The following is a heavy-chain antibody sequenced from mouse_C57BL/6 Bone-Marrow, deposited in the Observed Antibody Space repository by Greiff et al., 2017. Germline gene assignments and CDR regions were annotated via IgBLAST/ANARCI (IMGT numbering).Heavy chain of an antibody. J-gene: IGHJ3*01. D-gene: IGHD1-1*01. CDR3: EREEDFITTVEGFAY. Sequence: QVQLQQPGPELVKPAASVKLSCKASGYTFTSYWMHCVKQRPGQGLVWFGNIKPSNGGTNYNEKLKSQATLTVDKSYSPAYMQLSSLTTEDSAVYYCEREEDFITTVEGFAYWGQGTLVTVSA. V-gene: IGHV1-53*01. CDR2: IKPSNGGT. CDR1: GYTFTSYW.